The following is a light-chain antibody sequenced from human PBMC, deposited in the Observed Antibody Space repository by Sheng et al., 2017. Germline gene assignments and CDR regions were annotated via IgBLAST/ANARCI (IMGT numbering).Light chain of an antibody. CDR1: RSVYSNY. CDR3: QQYGSSPLT. V-gene: IGKV3-20*01. J-gene: IGKJ4*01. Sequence: EIVLTQSPATLSLSPGERATLSCRASRSVYSNYLAWFQQKPGQAPRLLIYAAATRATGIPDRFSGGGSGADFTLTISRLEPEDFAVYYCQQYGSSPLTFGGGTKVEIK. CDR2: AAA.